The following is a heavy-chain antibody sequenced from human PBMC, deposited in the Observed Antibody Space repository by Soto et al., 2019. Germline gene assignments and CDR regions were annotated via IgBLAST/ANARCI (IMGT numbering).Heavy chain of an antibody. D-gene: IGHD1-26*01. J-gene: IGHJ4*02. V-gene: IGHV4-34*01. CDR2: INHSGST. Sequence: SETLSLTCAVYGGSFSGYYWSWIRQHPGKGLEWIGEINHSGSTNYNPALKSRVSISVDTSKNQFSLKLSSVTAADTAVYYCARGTYSGSYYRYWGQGTLVNVSS. CDR3: ARGTYSGSYYRY. CDR1: GGSFSGYY.